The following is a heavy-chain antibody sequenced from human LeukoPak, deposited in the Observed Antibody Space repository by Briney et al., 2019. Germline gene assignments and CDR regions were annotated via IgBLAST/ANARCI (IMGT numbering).Heavy chain of an antibody. V-gene: IGHV3-30-3*01. Sequence: PGGSLRLSCAASGFTLSSYAMHWVRPAPGRGLEGVAVISYDGSNKYYADSVKGRFTTSRDKSKNTLYLQMNSRRAEDTAVYDCARSEQWPDYWGQGTLVTASS. CDR3: ARSEQWPDY. J-gene: IGHJ4*02. CDR1: GFTLSSYA. CDR2: ISYDGSNK. D-gene: IGHD6-19*01.